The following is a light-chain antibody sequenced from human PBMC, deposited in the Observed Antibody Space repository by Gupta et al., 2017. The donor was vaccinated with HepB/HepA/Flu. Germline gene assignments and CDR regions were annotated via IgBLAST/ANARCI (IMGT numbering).Light chain of an antibody. CDR1: QSVSSN. CDR2: GAS. V-gene: IGKV3-15*01. J-gene: IGKJ1*01. CDR3: QQYNNWPPVT. Sequence: EIVMTQSPATLSVSPGERATLSCRASQSVSSNLAWYQQKPGQAPRLLIYGASTRATGIPARFSGSGSGTEFTLTISSRQSEDFAVYYCQQYNNWPPVTFGQGTKVEIK.